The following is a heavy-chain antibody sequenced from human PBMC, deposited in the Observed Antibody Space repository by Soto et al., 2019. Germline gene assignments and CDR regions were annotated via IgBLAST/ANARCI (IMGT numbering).Heavy chain of an antibody. Sequence: GASVKVSCKASGYSFTSYGISWVRQAPGQGLEWMGWITAFNGDTNYAQRFQDRVTMTTDTSTSTAYMELRSLRSDDTAVYYCARDLSWPSDYKEIVANWFDPWGQGTLVTVSS. J-gene: IGHJ5*02. CDR3: ARDLSWPSDYKEIVANWFDP. V-gene: IGHV1-18*01. CDR2: ITAFNGDT. D-gene: IGHD4-4*01. CDR1: GYSFTSYG.